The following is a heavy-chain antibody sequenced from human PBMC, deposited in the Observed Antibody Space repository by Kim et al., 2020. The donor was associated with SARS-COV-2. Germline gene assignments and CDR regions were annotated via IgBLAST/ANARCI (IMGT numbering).Heavy chain of an antibody. D-gene: IGHD6-13*01. V-gene: IGHV5-51*01. J-gene: IGHJ6*02. CDR1: GYSFTSYW. CDR2: IYPGDSDT. CDR3: ARLSSRWSYYYYYYGMDV. Sequence: GESLKISCKGSGYSFTSYWIGWVRQMPGKGLEWMGIIYPGDSDTRYSPSFQGQVTISADKSISTAYLQWSSLKASDTAMYYCARLSSRWSYYYYYYGMDVWGQGTTVTVS.